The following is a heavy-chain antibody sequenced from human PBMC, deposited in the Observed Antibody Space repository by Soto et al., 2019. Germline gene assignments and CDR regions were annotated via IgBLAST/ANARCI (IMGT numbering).Heavy chain of an antibody. V-gene: IGHV4-30-4*01. CDR3: ARKSGDYYDSSGYYDY. Sequence: SETLSPTCTVSGGSISSGDYYWSWIRQPPGKGLEWIGYIYYSGSTYYNPSLKSRVTISVDTSKNQFSLKLSSVTAADTAVYYCARKSGDYYDSSGYYDYWGQGTLVTVSS. J-gene: IGHJ4*02. D-gene: IGHD3-22*01. CDR2: IYYSGST. CDR1: GGSISSGDYY.